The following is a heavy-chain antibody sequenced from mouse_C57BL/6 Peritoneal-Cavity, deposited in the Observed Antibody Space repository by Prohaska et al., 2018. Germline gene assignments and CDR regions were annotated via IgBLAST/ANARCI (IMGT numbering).Heavy chain of an antibody. CDR3: RGGVYSNYEDY. Sequence: KLEESGGGLVQPGGSMKLSCVASGFTFSNYWMNWVRQSPEKGLEWVAQISLKSDNYATHYAESVKGRFTISRDDDKSSVYLQMNNLRAEDNGIYYCRGGVYSNYEDYGGRGTTVTVSS. CDR2: ISLKSDNYAT. J-gene: IGHJ2*01. CDR1: GFTFSNYW. D-gene: IGHD2-5*01. V-gene: IGHV6-3*01.